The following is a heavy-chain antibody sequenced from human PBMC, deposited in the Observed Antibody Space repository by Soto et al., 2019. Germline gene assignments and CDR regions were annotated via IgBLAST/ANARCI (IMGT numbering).Heavy chain of an antibody. Sequence: PSETLSLTCAVYGGSFSGYYWSWIRQPPGKGLEWIGEINHSGSTNYNPSLKSRVTISVDTSKNQFSLKLSSVTAADTAVYYWARAKQWLVSYNYYGMDVWGQGTTVS. CDR2: INHSGST. J-gene: IGHJ6*02. CDR1: GGSFSGYY. V-gene: IGHV4-34*01. CDR3: ARAKQWLVSYNYYGMDV. D-gene: IGHD6-19*01.